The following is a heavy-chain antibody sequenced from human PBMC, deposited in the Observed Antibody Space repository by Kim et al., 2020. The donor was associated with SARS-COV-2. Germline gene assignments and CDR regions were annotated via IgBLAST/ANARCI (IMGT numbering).Heavy chain of an antibody. D-gene: IGHD3-22*01. CDR1: GGTFSSYA. CDR3: ARADYYDSGRPVY. V-gene: IGHV1-69*13. CDR2: IIPIFGTA. Sequence: SVKVSCKASGGTFSSYAISWVRQAPGQGLEWMGGIIPIFGTANYAQKFQGRVTITADESTSTAYMELSSLRSEDTAVYYCARADYYDSGRPVYWGQGTLVTVSS. J-gene: IGHJ4*02.